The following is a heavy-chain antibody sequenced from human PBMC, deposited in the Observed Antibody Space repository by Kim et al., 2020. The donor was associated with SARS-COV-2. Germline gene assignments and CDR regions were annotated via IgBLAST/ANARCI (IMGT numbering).Heavy chain of an antibody. J-gene: IGHJ2*01. CDR3: AKDIGIAARGWYFDL. V-gene: IGHV3-9*01. CDR1: GFTFDDYA. D-gene: IGHD6-6*01. CDR2: ISWNSGSI. Sequence: GGSLRLSCAASGFTFDDYAMHWVRQAPGKGLEWVSGISWNSGSIGYADSVKGRFTISRDNAKNSLYLQMNSLRAEDTALYYCAKDIGIAARGWYFDLWGRGTLVTVSS.